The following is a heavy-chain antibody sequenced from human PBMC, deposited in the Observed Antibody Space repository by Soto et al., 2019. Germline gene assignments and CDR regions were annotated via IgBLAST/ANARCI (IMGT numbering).Heavy chain of an antibody. CDR2: IYYSGST. CDR3: ARAPPHPDY. CDR1: GGSISSGGYY. J-gene: IGHJ4*02. V-gene: IGHV4-31*03. Sequence: QVQLQESGPGLVKPSQTLSLTCTVSGGSISSGGYYWSWIRQHPGKGLAWIGYIYYSGSTYYNPSLKSRVTSEAATSKNPVSLQLSSVTAADTAVYYCARAPPHPDYWGQATLLTVSS.